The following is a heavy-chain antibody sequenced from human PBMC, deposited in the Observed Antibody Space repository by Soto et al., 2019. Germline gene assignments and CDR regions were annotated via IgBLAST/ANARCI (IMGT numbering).Heavy chain of an antibody. CDR3: AIDMRGGSSSSRYYYGLDV. CDR1: GFTFDDYA. J-gene: IGHJ6*02. V-gene: IGHV3-9*01. CDR2: ISWNSGTI. D-gene: IGHD6-13*01. Sequence: GGSLRLSCGASGFTFDDYAMHWVRQAPRNGLEWVSGISWNSGTIVYADSVKGRFTISRDNAKNSLYLQMNSLRGEDTALYYCAIDMRGGSSSSRYYYGLDVWGQGTTVTVSS.